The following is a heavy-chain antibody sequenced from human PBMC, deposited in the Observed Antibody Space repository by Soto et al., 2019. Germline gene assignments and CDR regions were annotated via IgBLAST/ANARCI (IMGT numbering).Heavy chain of an antibody. CDR1: GFTFSSYG. CDR3: AKEGKSVMITSRGLDY. CDR2: ISYDGSNK. V-gene: IGHV3-30*18. D-gene: IGHD3-16*01. J-gene: IGHJ4*02. Sequence: QVQLVESGGGVVQPGRSLRLSCAAAGFTFSSYGMHWVRQAPGKGLEWVAGISYDGSNKYYADSVKGRFTLSRDNSKNTLYLQMNSLIAEDTAVYYCAKEGKSVMITSRGLDYWGQGTLVTVSS.